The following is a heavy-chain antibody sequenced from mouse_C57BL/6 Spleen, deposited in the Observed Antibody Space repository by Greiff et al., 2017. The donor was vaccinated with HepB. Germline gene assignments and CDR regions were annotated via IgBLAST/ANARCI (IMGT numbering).Heavy chain of an antibody. V-gene: IGHV5-12*01. CDR3: ASHYYGSSWYFEV. CDR1: GFTFSDYY. CDR2: ISNGGGST. Sequence: EVKLMESGGGLVQPGGSLKLSCAASGFTFSDYYMYWVRQTPEKRLEWVAYISNGGGSTYYPDTVKGRFTISRDNAKNTLYLQMSRLKSEDTAMYYCASHYYGSSWYFEVWGTGTTVTVSS. J-gene: IGHJ1*03. D-gene: IGHD1-1*01.